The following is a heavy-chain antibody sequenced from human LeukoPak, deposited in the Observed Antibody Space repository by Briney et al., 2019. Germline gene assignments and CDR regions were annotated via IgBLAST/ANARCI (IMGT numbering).Heavy chain of an antibody. CDR3: ARLINGGRAFDI. Sequence: GASVKVSCKASGYTFTSYYMHWVRQAPGQGLEWMGIINPSGGSTSYAQNLQGRVTITRDTSMSTAYMELSSLRSDDTAVYYCARLINGGRAFDIWGQGTVVTVSS. CDR1: GYTFTSYY. J-gene: IGHJ3*02. V-gene: IGHV1-46*01. D-gene: IGHD3-16*01. CDR2: INPSGGST.